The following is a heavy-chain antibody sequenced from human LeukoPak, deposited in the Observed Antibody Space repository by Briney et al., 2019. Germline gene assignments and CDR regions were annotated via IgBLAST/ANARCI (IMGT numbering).Heavy chain of an antibody. CDR3: ARAGGPATKTPYGMDV. D-gene: IGHD2-2*01. CDR2: FDPEDGET. J-gene: IGHJ6*02. V-gene: IGHV1-24*01. Sequence: ASVKVSCKVSGYTLTELSMHWVRQAPGKGLEWMGGFDPEDGETIYAQKFQGRVTMTEDTSTDTAYMELSSLRSEDTAVYYCARAGGPATKTPYGMDVWGQGTTVTVSS. CDR1: GYTLTELS.